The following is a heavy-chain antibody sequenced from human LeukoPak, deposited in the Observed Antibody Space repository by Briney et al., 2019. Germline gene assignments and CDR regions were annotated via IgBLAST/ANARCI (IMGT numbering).Heavy chain of an antibody. D-gene: IGHD3-16*01. CDR1: AAPITSYY. CDR3: ARRIASAYALDS. CDR2: IYYSGST. Sequence: SETLSLTCTVSAAPITSYYWSWIRQPPGKGLEWIGYIYYSGSTNYNPSLKSRVAISVDTSKNQVSLNLSSVTAADTAVYYCARRIASAYALDSWGQGTLVTVPS. J-gene: IGHJ4*02. V-gene: IGHV4-59*08.